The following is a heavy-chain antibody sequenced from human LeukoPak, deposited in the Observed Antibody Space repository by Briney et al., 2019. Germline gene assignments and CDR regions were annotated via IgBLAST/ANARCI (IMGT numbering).Heavy chain of an antibody. J-gene: IGHJ5*02. CDR1: GGSISSSVYY. Sequence: SETLSLTCTVSGGSISSSVYYWGWIRQPPGKGLEWIGNIYYSGTTYYNPSLKSRVTLSVDTSKNQFSLKLSSVTAADTAVYYCASRYGSGSYPAPNWFDPWGQGTLVTVSS. CDR2: IYYSGTT. V-gene: IGHV4-39*07. CDR3: ASRYGSGSYPAPNWFDP. D-gene: IGHD3-10*01.